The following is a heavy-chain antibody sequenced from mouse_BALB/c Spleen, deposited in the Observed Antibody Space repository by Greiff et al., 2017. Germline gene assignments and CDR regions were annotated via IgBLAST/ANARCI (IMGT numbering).Heavy chain of an antibody. V-gene: IGHV1S56*01. J-gene: IGHJ2*01. Sequence: QVQLKQSGPELVKPGASVKMSCKASGYTFTSYYIHWVKQRPGQGLEWIGWIYPGDGSTKYNEKFKGKTTLTADKSSSTAYMLLSSLTSEDSAIYFCARGDGNFDYWGQGTTLTVSS. CDR1: GYTFTSYY. D-gene: IGHD1-1*01. CDR3: ARGDGNFDY. CDR2: IYPGDGST.